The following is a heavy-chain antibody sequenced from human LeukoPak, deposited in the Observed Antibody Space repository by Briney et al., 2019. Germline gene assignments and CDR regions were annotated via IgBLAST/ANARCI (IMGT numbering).Heavy chain of an antibody. CDR2: IKQDGSEK. Sequence: GSPRLSCAASGFTFSNYWMSWVRQAPGKGLEWVANIKQDGSEKYYVDSVKGRFTISRDNAKNSLYLQMNSLRAEDTAVYYCARDQYYDSSGYFILDAFDIWGQGTMVTVSS. CDR3: ARDQYYDSSGYFILDAFDI. J-gene: IGHJ3*02. V-gene: IGHV3-7*01. D-gene: IGHD3-22*01. CDR1: GFTFSNYW.